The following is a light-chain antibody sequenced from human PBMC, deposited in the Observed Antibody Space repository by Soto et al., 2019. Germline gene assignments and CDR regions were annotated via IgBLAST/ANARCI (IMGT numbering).Light chain of an antibody. CDR3: QQYGSSPFT. J-gene: IGKJ3*01. Sequence: EIVLTQSPATLSLSPGERATLSCRASQSVSSTYLAWYQQKPGQAPRLLIYGASSRATGIPDRFSGSGSGTDLTLTISRLEPEDFVVYYCQQYGSSPFTFGPGTKVDIK. CDR1: QSVSSTY. CDR2: GAS. V-gene: IGKV3-20*01.